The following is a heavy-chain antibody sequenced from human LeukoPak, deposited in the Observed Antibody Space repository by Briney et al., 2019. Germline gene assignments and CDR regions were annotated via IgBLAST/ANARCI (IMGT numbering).Heavy chain of an antibody. CDR1: GGTFSSYA. CDR3: ARGRFEDIVACMDV. CDR2: IIPIFGTA. D-gene: IGHD2-15*01. Sequence: ASVKVSCKASGGTFSSYAISWVRQAPGQGLEWMGGIIPIFGTANYAQKFQGRVTITADESTSTAYMELSSLRSEDTAVYYCARGRFEDIVACMDVWGQGTTVTVSS. J-gene: IGHJ6*02. V-gene: IGHV1-69*13.